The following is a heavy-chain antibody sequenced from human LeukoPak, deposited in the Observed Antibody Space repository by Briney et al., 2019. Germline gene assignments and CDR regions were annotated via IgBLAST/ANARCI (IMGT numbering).Heavy chain of an antibody. Sequence: ASVKVSCKASGYTFTSYYMHWVRQAPGQGLEWMGIINPSGGSTSYAQKFQGRVTMTRDTSISTAYMELSRLRSDDTAVYYCARDIVVVVAATYDAFDIWGQGTMVTVSS. J-gene: IGHJ3*02. CDR1: GYTFTSYY. V-gene: IGHV1-46*01. D-gene: IGHD2-15*01. CDR3: ARDIVVVVAATYDAFDI. CDR2: INPSGGST.